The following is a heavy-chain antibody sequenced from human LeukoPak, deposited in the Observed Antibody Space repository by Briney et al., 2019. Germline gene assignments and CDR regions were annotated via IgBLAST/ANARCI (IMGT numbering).Heavy chain of an antibody. CDR1: GFTFSSYS. Sequence: GGSLRLSCAASGFTFSSYSMNWVRQAPGKGLEWVSSISSSSSYIYYADSVKGRFTISRDNAKNSLYLQMNSLRAEDTAVYYCARGNWNYVANFDYWGQGTLVTVSS. D-gene: IGHD1-7*01. V-gene: IGHV3-21*01. CDR2: ISSSSSYI. J-gene: IGHJ4*02. CDR3: ARGNWNYVANFDY.